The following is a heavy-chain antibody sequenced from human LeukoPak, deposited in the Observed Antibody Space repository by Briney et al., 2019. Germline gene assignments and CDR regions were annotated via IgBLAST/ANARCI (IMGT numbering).Heavy chain of an antibody. CDR3: ATGIPYYDYVWGSYHLDY. CDR2: FDPEDGET. D-gene: IGHD3-16*02. CDR1: GYTLTELS. V-gene: IGHV1-24*01. Sequence: GASVKVSCKVSGYTLTELSMHWVRQAPGKGLEWMGGFDPEDGETIYAQKFQGRVTMTEDTSTDTAYMELSSLRSEDTAVYYCATGIPYYDYVWGSYHLDYWGQGTLVTVSS. J-gene: IGHJ4*02.